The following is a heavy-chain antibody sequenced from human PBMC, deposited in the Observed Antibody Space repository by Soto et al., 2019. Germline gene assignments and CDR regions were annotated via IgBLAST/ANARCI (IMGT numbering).Heavy chain of an antibody. V-gene: IGHV1-69*08. CDR2: IIPILGIA. J-gene: IGHJ4*02. CDR1: GGTFSSYS. CDR3: ATDKDSTYDY. Sequence: QVQLVQSGAEVKKPGSSVKVSCKASGGTFSSYSFAWVRQAPGHGLEWMGRIIPILGIANYAQNFQGRVTINADKSTSTAYMELSSLRSEDMAVYYSATDKDSTYDYWGQETLVTVPS. D-gene: IGHD4-4*01.